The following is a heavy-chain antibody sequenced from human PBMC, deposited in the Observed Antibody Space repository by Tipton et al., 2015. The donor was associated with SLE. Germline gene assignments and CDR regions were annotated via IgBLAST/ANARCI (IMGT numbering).Heavy chain of an antibody. J-gene: IGHJ4*02. V-gene: IGHV3-7*01. CDR3: ARKGCSGDNCYSDY. D-gene: IGHD2-15*01. CDR2: IKQDGSEK. CDR1: GFTFSSYW. Sequence: SLRLSCVASGFTFSSYWMSWVRQSPGKGLEWVANIKQDGSEKYYVDSVKGRFTLSRDNAKNSLYLQMSSLRAEDTAVYFCARKGCSGDNCYSDYWGQGTLVTVSS.